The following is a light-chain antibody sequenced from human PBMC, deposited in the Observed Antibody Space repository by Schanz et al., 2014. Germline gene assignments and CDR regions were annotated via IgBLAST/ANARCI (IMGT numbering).Light chain of an antibody. CDR2: DAS. CDR3: QQFWT. J-gene: IGKJ1*01. Sequence: EIVLKQSPATLSLSPGERATLSCRASQSIRDNLAWYQQKPGQAPRLLIYDASNRATDIPARFSGSGSGTDFTLSITRLEPDDFATYYCQQFWTFGQGTKVEIK. CDR1: QSIRDN. V-gene: IGKV3-11*01.